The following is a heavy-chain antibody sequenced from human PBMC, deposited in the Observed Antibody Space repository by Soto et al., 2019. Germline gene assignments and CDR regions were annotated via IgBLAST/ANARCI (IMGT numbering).Heavy chain of an antibody. CDR2: INAGNDNT. CDR1: GYSFTSYA. Sequence: QVQLVQSGTEVRKPGVSVKVSCKASGYSFTSYAIHWVRQAPGQRLEWMGWINAGNDNTKYSQNFQGRVTITRDTSARTAYMELRSLRSEDTAVYYCARGHYDYIWGSYRPYYFDYWGQGTLVTVSS. D-gene: IGHD3-16*02. V-gene: IGHV1-3*01. CDR3: ARGHYDYIWGSYRPYYFDY. J-gene: IGHJ4*02.